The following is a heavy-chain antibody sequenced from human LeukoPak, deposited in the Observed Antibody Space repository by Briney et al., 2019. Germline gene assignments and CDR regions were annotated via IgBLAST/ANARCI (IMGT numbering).Heavy chain of an antibody. CDR3: ARDRGSYYRVFDY. V-gene: IGHV3-30*01. CDR2: ISYDGSNK. D-gene: IGHD1-26*01. Sequence: GGSLRLSCAASGFTFSSYAMHWVRQAPGKGLEWVAVISYDGSNKYYADSVKGRFTISRGNSKNTLYLQMNSLRAEDTAVYYCARDRGSYYRVFDYWGQGTLVTVSS. J-gene: IGHJ4*02. CDR1: GFTFSSYA.